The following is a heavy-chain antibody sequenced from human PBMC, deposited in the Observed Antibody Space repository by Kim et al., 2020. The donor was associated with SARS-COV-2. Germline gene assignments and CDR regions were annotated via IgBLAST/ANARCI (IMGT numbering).Heavy chain of an antibody. Sequence: SETLSLTCAVYGGSVEEHYWNWIRQAPGGGLEWIGEVSLIKGTGYNFGLSHRLTISLDKSKNQVSLQLTWMTAADTGVYYCAREPHGSGSGMDVWGGGTTVTVSS. CDR3: AREPHGSGSGMDV. V-gene: IGHV4-34*01. CDR2: VSLIKGT. D-gene: IGHD3-10*01. CDR1: GGSVEEHY. J-gene: IGHJ6*04.